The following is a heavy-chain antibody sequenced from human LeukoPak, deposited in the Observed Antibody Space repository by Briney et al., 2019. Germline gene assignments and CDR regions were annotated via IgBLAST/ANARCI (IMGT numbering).Heavy chain of an antibody. CDR2: INPNSGGT. CDR1: GYTFTGYY. Sequence: AASVKVSCKASGYTFTGYYMHWVRQAPGQGLEWMGWINPNSGGTNYAQKFQGWVTMTRDTSISTAYMELSRLRSDDTAVYYCARAGCYDSSGYYYWGQGTLVTVSS. CDR3: ARAGCYDSSGYYY. D-gene: IGHD3-22*01. J-gene: IGHJ4*02. V-gene: IGHV1-2*04.